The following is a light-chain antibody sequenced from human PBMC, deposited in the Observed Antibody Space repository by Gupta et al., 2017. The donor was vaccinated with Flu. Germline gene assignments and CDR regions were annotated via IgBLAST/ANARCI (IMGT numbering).Light chain of an antibody. V-gene: IGKV1-5*03. CDR1: HSINRW. Sequence: PTALSASVVDKVTITCLASHSINRWLDWYQQRPGQAPKLVIYTTSAVESGVPSRFSGSGSGTEFTLTISRLQPDDFATYFCQQDSSYPRAFGQGTKVEIK. CDR2: TTS. CDR3: QQDSSYPRA. J-gene: IGKJ1*01.